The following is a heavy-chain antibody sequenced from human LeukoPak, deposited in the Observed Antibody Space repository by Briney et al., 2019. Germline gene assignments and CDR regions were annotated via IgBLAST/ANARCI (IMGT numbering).Heavy chain of an antibody. CDR3: ARKENVYYYFDY. CDR2: IYHSGTT. Sequence: PSETLSLTCAVSGYSITSSSWWGWIRQPPGKGLEWIGYIYHSGTTYYNPSLQSRVTMSVDTSKNQFSPKLSSVTAVDTAVYYCARKENVYYYFDYWGQGTLVTVSS. J-gene: IGHJ4*02. V-gene: IGHV4-28*01. CDR1: GYSITSSSW. D-gene: IGHD3-10*01.